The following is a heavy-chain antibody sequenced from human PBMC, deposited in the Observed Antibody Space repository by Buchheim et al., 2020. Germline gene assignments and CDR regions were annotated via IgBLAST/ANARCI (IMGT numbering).Heavy chain of an antibody. CDR2: IDWDEDE. Sequence: QVTLRESGPALVKPTQTLTLTCSFSGFSLSTNRMCVSWMRQPPGKALEWLAGIDWDEDEYYSASLRARLTISKEPSRNQVVLTLTNVGPADTGTYYCARSPTDYFYQYGMDVWGQGTT. CDR3: ARSPTDYFYQYGMDV. J-gene: IGHJ6*02. CDR1: GFSLSTNRMC. V-gene: IGHV2-70*15.